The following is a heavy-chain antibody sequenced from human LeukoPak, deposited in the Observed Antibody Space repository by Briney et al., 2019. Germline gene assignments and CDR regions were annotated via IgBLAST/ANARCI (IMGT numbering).Heavy chain of an antibody. V-gene: IGHV4-34*01. CDR2: INHSGST. J-gene: IGHJ4*02. D-gene: IGHD3-22*01. CDR3: ASGLFMIDSSGNGGYYFDY. Sequence: PSETLSLTCAVYGGSFSGYYWSWIRQPPGKGLEWIGDINHSGSTDYNPSLKSRVTISLDTSKNQFSLKLSSVTAADTAVYYCASGLFMIDSSGNGGYYFDYWGQGTLVTVSS. CDR1: GGSFSGYY.